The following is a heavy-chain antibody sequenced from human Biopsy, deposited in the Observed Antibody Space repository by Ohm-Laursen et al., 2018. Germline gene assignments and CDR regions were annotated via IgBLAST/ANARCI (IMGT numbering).Heavy chain of an antibody. D-gene: IGHD3-22*01. V-gene: IGHV3-30*18. J-gene: IGHJ4*02. CDR1: GFTFSSYG. Sequence: TLSLTCAASGFTFSSYGMHWVRQAPGKGLEWVSLISNDGDIKYSADSMEGRFTISRDNSRDTLFLQMNSLKAEDTAVYYCAKDRFPYTSGYSSVFEYWGQGTLVTVSS. CDR3: AKDRFPYTSGYSSVFEY. CDR2: ISNDGDIK.